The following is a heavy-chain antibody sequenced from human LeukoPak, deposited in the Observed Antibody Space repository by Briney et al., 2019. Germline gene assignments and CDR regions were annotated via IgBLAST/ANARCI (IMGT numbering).Heavy chain of an antibody. CDR2: INPNSGGT. CDR1: GYTFTGYY. V-gene: IGHV1-2*02. Sequence: ASVKVSCKASGYTFTGYYMHWVRQAPGQGLEWMGWINPNSGGTNYAQKFQGRVTMTRDTSISTAYMELSSLRSEDTAVYYCAREQSGYSSGWYVRGTLPDYWGQGTLVTVSS. D-gene: IGHD6-19*01. J-gene: IGHJ4*02. CDR3: AREQSGYSSGWYVRGTLPDY.